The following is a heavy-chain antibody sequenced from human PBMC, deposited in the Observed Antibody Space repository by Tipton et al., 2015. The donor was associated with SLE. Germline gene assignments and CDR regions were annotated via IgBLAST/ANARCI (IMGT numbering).Heavy chain of an antibody. D-gene: IGHD3-10*01. CDR1: GFTFSNYA. V-gene: IGHV3-30*04. Sequence: SLRLSCAASGFTFSNYAMHWVRQAPGKGLEWVAVISYDGSNKYYADSVKGRFTISRDNSKNTLHLQMNSLRAEDTAVYYCAKGSDFDIWGQGTLVTVSS. CDR2: ISYDGSNK. J-gene: IGHJ4*02. CDR3: AKGSDFDI.